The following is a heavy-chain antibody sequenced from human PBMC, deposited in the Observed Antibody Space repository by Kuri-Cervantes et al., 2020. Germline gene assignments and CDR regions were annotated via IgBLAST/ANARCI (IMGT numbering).Heavy chain of an antibody. D-gene: IGHD3/OR15-3a*01. Sequence: SETLSLTCTVSGGSISSYYWSWIRQPPGKGLEWIGYIYYSGSTNYNPSLKSRVTISVDTSKNQFSLKLSSVTAADTAVYYCAREGRTGDALDIWGQGTMVTVSS. J-gene: IGHJ3*02. CDR3: AREGRTGDALDI. V-gene: IGHV4-59*12. CDR1: GGSISSYY. CDR2: IYYSGST.